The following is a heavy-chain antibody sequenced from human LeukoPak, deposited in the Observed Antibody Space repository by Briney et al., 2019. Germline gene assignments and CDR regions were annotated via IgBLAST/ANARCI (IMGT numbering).Heavy chain of an antibody. V-gene: IGHV3-48*04. Sequence: PGGSLRLSCAASGFTFSSYGMTWVRQAPGKGLEWVSYISSSGSTIYYADSVKGRFTISRDNAKNSLYLQMNSLRAEDTAVYYCARAHYYDSSGLDFWGQGTLVTVSS. J-gene: IGHJ4*02. D-gene: IGHD3-22*01. CDR2: ISSSGSTI. CDR1: GFTFSSYG. CDR3: ARAHYYDSSGLDF.